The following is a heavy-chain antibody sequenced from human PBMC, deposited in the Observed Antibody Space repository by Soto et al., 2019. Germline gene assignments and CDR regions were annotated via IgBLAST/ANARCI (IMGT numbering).Heavy chain of an antibody. J-gene: IGHJ4*02. D-gene: IGHD2-21*02. CDR2: INPSGGRT. CDR1: GYILSIYN. Sequence: ASVKVSCKASGYILSIYNMHWVRQAPGQGLEWMGMINPSGGRTSYAQKFHDRVTMTRDTSTNTVYMELSSLRSDDTAVYYCARTYCAADCPRRDFDYWGQGTLVTVSS. V-gene: IGHV1-46*01. CDR3: ARTYCAADCPRRDFDY.